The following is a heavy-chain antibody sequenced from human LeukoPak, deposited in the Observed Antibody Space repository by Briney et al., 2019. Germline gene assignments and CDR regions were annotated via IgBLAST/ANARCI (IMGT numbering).Heavy chain of an antibody. CDR1: EFTFTTYS. V-gene: IGHV3-21*01. Sequence: GGSLRLSCAASEFTFTTYSMNWVRQAPGKGLEWVSSISSGSGYKFYGDSVKGRFTISRDNAKNSLFLQMNSLRAEDTAVYYCARGPLTDYYDSSGPNFDYWGQGTLVTVSS. J-gene: IGHJ4*02. D-gene: IGHD3-22*01. CDR3: ARGPLTDYYDSSGPNFDY. CDR2: ISSGSGYK.